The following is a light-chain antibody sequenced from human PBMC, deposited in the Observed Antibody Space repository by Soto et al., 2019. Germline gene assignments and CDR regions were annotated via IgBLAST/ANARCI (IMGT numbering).Light chain of an antibody. V-gene: IGLV2-14*03. CDR1: SNDIGGYNY. Sequence: QSALTQPASVSGSPGQSITISCTGTSNDIGGYNYVSWNQHHPGKATKLMIFDVSNRPSGVSNRFSGSKSGNTASLTISGLQPEDEADYYCSSYTTSNTRQIVFGTGTKVTVL. J-gene: IGLJ1*01. CDR3: SSYTTSNTRQIV. CDR2: DVS.